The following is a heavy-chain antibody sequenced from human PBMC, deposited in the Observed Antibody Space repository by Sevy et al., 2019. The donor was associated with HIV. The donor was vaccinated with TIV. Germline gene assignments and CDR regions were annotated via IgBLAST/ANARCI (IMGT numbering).Heavy chain of an antibody. Sequence: GGSLRLSCAASGFTFDDYGMSWVRQAPGKGLEWVSGINWNGGSTGYADSVQGRFTISRDNAKNSLYLQMNSLRAEDTALYYWSRGYPPGDAFDIWGQGTMVSVSS. V-gene: IGHV3-20*04. CDR1: GFTFDDYG. D-gene: IGHD1-1*01. CDR3: SRGYPPGDAFDI. J-gene: IGHJ3*02. CDR2: INWNGGST.